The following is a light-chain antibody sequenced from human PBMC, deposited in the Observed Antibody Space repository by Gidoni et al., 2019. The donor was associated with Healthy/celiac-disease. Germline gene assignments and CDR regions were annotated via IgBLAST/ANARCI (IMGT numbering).Light chain of an antibody. V-gene: IGKV1-39*01. CDR2: AAS. CDR1: QSISSY. CDR3: QQCYSTPYT. J-gene: IGKJ2*01. Sequence: DIQMTQSPSSLSASVGDRVTIPCRVRQSISSYLDWYQQKPGKAPRLLIYAASSLQSGVSSRFSGSGSGTDFTLTISSLQPEDFATYYCQQCYSTPYTFGQGTKLEIK.